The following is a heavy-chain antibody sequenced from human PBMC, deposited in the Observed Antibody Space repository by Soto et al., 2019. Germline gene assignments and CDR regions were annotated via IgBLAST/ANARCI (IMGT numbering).Heavy chain of an antibody. V-gene: IGHV7-4-1*01. CDR3: ARTSITMVRVRVKNWFDP. Sequence: QVQLVQSGSELKKPGASVKVSCKASGYTFTSYAMNWVRQAPGQGLEWMGWINTNTGNPTYAQGFTGRFVFSLDTSVSTAYLQICSQKAEDTAVYYCARTSITMVRVRVKNWFDPGGQGTLVTVSS. CDR2: INTNTGNP. CDR1: GYTFTSYA. J-gene: IGHJ5*02. D-gene: IGHD3-10*01.